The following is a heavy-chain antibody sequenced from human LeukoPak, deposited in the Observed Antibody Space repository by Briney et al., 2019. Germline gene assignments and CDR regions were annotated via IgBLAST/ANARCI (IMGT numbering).Heavy chain of an antibody. CDR1: GFTFDDYA. CDR2: ISWNSGSI. CDR3: AREGSLDY. Sequence: GGSLRLSCAASGFTFDDYAMHWVRQAPGKGLEWVSGISWNSGSIGYADSVKGRFTISRDNAKNSLYLQMNSLRAEDTALYYCAREGSLDYWGQGTLVTVSS. J-gene: IGHJ4*02. D-gene: IGHD3-10*01. V-gene: IGHV3-9*01.